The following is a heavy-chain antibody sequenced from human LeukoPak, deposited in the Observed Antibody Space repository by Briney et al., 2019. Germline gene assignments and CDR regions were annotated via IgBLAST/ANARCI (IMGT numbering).Heavy chain of an antibody. D-gene: IGHD1-14*01. Sequence: PGGSLRLSCAASGFNFSSYAMQWVRQAPGKGLEWVTLISYDGSDKYYADSVQGRFTISRDNSKNTLYLQMNSLRAEDTAVYYCARETGFSFDYWGQGTLVTVSS. V-gene: IGHV3-30*01. CDR1: GFNFSSYA. CDR2: ISYDGSDK. CDR3: ARETGFSFDY. J-gene: IGHJ4*02.